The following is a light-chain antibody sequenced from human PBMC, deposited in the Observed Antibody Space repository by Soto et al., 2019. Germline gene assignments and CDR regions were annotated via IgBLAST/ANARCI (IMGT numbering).Light chain of an antibody. CDR1: SSDVGGYNF. CDR2: EVS. J-gene: IGLJ1*01. Sequence: QSALTQPASVSGSPGQSITISCTGTSSDVGGYNFVSWYQQHPDKAPKLMIYEVSHRPSGVSNRFSGSKSGNTASLTISGLQAEDEDDYYCSSYTSSSTRVFGTGTKLTVL. CDR3: SSYTSSSTRV. V-gene: IGLV2-14*01.